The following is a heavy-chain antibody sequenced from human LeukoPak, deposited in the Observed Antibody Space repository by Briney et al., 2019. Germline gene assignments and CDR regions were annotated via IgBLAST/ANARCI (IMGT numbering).Heavy chain of an antibody. J-gene: IGHJ5*02. CDR2: ISGSGGAT. CDR3: ASVRGYSSGWYASGFDP. D-gene: IGHD6-19*01. V-gene: IGHV3-23*01. Sequence: GRSLRLSCAASGFTFSSYWMSWVRQAPGKGLEWVSAISGSGGATYYADSVKGRFTISRDNSKNTLCLQMNSLRAEDTAVYYCASVRGYSSGWYASGFDPWGQGTLVTVSS. CDR1: GFTFSSYW.